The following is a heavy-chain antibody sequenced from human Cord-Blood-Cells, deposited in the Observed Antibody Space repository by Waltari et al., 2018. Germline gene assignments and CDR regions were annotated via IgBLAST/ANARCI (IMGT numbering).Heavy chain of an antibody. CDR1: GGSISSYY. Sequence: QVQLQESGPGLVKPSETLSLTCTVSGGSISSYYWSWIRQPPGKGLEWIGYIYYSGSTSYTPARKRRVTIAVDTSKNPFSLKLSSVTAADTAVYYCARGPARGWGSGSYYNDWGQGTLVTVSS. D-gene: IGHD3-10*01. CDR3: ARGPARGWGSGSYYND. J-gene: IGHJ4*02. V-gene: IGHV4-59*01. CDR2: IYYSGST.